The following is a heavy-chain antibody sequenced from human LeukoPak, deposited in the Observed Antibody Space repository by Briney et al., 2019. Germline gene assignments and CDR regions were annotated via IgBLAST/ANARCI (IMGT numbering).Heavy chain of an antibody. CDR1: GGSISSGGYY. CDR2: IYYSGST. Sequence: PSETLSLTCTVSGGSISSGGYYWSWIRQHPGKGLEWIGYIYYSGSTYYNPSLKSRVTISVDTSKNQFSLKLSSVTAADTAVYYCARDGYYGSGSIDYWGQGTLVTVSS. V-gene: IGHV4-31*03. CDR3: ARDGYYGSGSIDY. J-gene: IGHJ4*02. D-gene: IGHD3-10*01.